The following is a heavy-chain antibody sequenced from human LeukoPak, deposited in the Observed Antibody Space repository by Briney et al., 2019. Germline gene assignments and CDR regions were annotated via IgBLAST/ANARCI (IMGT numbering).Heavy chain of an antibody. D-gene: IGHD2-21*01. CDR2: ISSNSDYI. Sequence: GGSLRLSCAASGFTFSSYHINWVRQAPGKGLEWVSSISSNSDYIYYADSVKGRFTISRDNAKNSLYLQMNSLRAEDTAVYYCARGLCGGDCYDYWGQGTLVTVSS. CDR1: GFTFSSYH. CDR3: ARGLCGGDCYDY. J-gene: IGHJ4*02. V-gene: IGHV3-21*01.